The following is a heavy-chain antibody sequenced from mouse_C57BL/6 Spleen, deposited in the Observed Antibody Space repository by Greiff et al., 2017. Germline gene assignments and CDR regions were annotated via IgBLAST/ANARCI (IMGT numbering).Heavy chain of an antibody. Sequence: VQLQQSGPELVKPGASVKISCKASGYSFTDYNMNWVKQSNGKSLEWIGVSNPNYGTTNYNQKFKGKDTLTVDQSSSTAYMQRNSLTSEDSAVYYCARERITTVVAPFDYWGQGTTLTVSS. D-gene: IGHD1-1*01. CDR1: GYSFTDYN. CDR3: ARERITTVVAPFDY. J-gene: IGHJ2*01. CDR2: SNPNYGTT. V-gene: IGHV1-39*01.